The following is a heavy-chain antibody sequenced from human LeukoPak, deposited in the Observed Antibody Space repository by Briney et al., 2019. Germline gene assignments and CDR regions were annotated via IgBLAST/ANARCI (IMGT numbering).Heavy chain of an antibody. CDR2: VSPSSGHT. D-gene: IGHD3-22*01. J-gene: IGHJ3*01. CDR3: VRDLIVVVGDVFDL. Sequence: ASVKVSCKAFGYTFTNYGITWLRQAPGQGLEWMGWVSPSSGHTNYTQNLQDRVTMTTDTPTNTAYMELRSLRSDDTAVYYCVRDLIVVVGDVFDLWGQGTMVTVSS. V-gene: IGHV1-18*01. CDR1: GYTFTNYG.